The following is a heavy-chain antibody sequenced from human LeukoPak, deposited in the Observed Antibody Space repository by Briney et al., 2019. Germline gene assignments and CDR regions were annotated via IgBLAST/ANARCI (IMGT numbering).Heavy chain of an antibody. CDR3: ARVKGSGSYYHYYFDY. CDR1: GGSISSGGYS. D-gene: IGHD3-10*01. J-gene: IGHJ4*02. CDR2: IYHSGST. V-gene: IGHV4-30-2*01. Sequence: PSETLSLTCAASGGSISSGGYSWSWIRQPPGKGLEWIGYIYHSGSTYYNPSLKSRVTISVDRSKNQFSLKLSSVTAADTAVYYCARVKGSGSYYHYYFDYWGQGTLVTVSS.